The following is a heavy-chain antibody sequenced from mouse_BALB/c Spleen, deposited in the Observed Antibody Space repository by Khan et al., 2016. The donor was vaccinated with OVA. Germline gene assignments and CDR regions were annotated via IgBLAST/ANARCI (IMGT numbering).Heavy chain of an antibody. Sequence: VQLQQSGAELVKPGASVKLSCKASGYTFTSYDINWVRQRPEQGLEWIGWMFPGDGSTKYNEIFKGKATLTTDKSSSTAYMQLSRLTSEDSGAYFCARGGYGGFAYWGQGTLVTVSA. CDR2: MFPGDGST. CDR3: ARGGYGGFAY. CDR1: GYTFTSYD. D-gene: IGHD2-14*01. J-gene: IGHJ3*01. V-gene: IGHV1S56*01.